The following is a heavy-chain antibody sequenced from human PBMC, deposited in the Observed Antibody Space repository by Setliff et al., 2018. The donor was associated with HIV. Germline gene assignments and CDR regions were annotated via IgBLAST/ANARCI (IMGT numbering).Heavy chain of an antibody. Sequence: SVQVSCKASGGTFKNLAISWVRQAPGQGLEWMGGVIPSFATANYAQKFQGRITITADELTSTVYMDLNSLKSEDSAVYYCANPHDGGAFDVWGQGTAVTVAS. D-gene: IGHD1-1*01. CDR2: VIPSFATA. CDR1: GGTFKNLA. CDR3: ANPHDGGAFDV. V-gene: IGHV1-69*13. J-gene: IGHJ3*01.